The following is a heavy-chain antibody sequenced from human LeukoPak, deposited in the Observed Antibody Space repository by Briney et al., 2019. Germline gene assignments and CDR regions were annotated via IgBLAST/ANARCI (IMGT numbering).Heavy chain of an antibody. J-gene: IGHJ4*02. V-gene: IGHV3-30*18. CDR3: AKDARIYDFLGY. D-gene: IGHD2/OR15-2a*01. CDR2: ISYDGSNK. CDR1: GFTFSSYG. Sequence: GGSLRLSCAASGFTFSSYGMHWVRQAPGKGLEWVAVISYDGSNKYYADSVKGRFTISRDNSKNTLYLQMNSLRAEDTAVYYCAKDARIYDFLGYWGQGTLVTVSS.